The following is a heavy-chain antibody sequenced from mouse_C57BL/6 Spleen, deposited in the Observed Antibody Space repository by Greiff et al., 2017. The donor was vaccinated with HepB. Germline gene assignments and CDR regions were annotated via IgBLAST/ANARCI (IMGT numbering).Heavy chain of an antibody. CDR1: GFSFNTYA. CDR2: IRSKSNNYAT. CDR3: VRQGNWDEWCDY. D-gene: IGHD4-1*01. Sequence: EVQLVESGGGLVQPKGSLKLSCAASGFSFNTYAMNWVRQAPGKGLEWVARIRSKSNNYATYYADSVKDRFTISRDDSESMLYLQMNNLKTEDTAMYYCVRQGNWDEWCDYWGQGTTLTVSS. V-gene: IGHV10-1*01. J-gene: IGHJ2*01.